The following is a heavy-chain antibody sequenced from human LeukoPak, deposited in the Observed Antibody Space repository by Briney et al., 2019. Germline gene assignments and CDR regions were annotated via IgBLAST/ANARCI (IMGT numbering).Heavy chain of an antibody. D-gene: IGHD3-3*01. J-gene: IGHJ4*02. CDR1: GFTFSSYA. Sequence: GGSLRLSCAASGFTFSSYAMSCVRQAPGNGLEWVSAISGSGGSTYYADSVKGRFTISRDNSKNTLYLQMNSLRAEDTAVYYCAKDFRWGGYYDTYEPVGDYWGQGTLVTVSS. V-gene: IGHV3-23*01. CDR2: ISGSGGST. CDR3: AKDFRWGGYYDTYEPVGDY.